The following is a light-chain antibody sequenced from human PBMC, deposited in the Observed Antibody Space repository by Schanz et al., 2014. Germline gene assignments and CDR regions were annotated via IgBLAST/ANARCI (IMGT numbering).Light chain of an antibody. V-gene: IGLV1-47*02. CDR1: SSNIGSNY. J-gene: IGLJ2*01. CDR3: CSYTRSGML. CDR2: ANN. Sequence: QSVLTQPPSASATPGQRVTISCSGSSSNIGSNYVYWYQQLPGTAPKLLIYANNQRPSGVSNRFSGSNSVNTASLAISGRQAEDEADYYCCSYTRSGMLFGGGTKLTVL.